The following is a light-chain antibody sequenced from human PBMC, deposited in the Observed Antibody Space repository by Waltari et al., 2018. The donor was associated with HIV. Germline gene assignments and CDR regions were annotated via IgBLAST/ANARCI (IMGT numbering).Light chain of an antibody. CDR1: TPNFGNDF. CDR3: GTWDTRLNGGV. J-gene: IGLJ3*02. Sequence: QSVLPQPPSVSAAPGQKVTLSCSGSTPNFGNDFVSWYKHLPGAAPQLLIYDNNKRPSGVSDRFSGSKSDTSATLAITGLQTGDEAHYYCGTWDTRLNGGVFGGGTKLTVL. CDR2: DNN. V-gene: IGLV1-51*01.